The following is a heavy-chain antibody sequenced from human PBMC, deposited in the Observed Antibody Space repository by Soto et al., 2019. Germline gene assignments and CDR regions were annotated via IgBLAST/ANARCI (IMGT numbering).Heavy chain of an antibody. Sequence: QVQLQESGPGLVKPSQTLSLTCTVSGGSISSGGYYWSWIRQHPGKGLEWIGYIYYSGSTYYNPSLKSRVTRSVXXSXNXXSLRLSSVTAADTAVYYCARMPGILTGYYQSKGDYWGQGTLVTVSS. J-gene: IGHJ4*02. CDR3: ARMPGILTGYYQSKGDY. CDR1: GGSISSGGYY. CDR2: IYYSGST. D-gene: IGHD3-9*01. V-gene: IGHV4-31*03.